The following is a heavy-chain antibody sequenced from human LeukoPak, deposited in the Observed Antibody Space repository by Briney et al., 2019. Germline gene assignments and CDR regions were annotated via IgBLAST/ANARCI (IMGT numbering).Heavy chain of an antibody. CDR3: ARRPSSRLGGYCSSTSCYRRGNWFDP. V-gene: IGHV4-59*12. CDR2: IYYSGST. CDR1: GGSISSYY. D-gene: IGHD2-2*01. Sequence: PSETLSLTCTVSGGSISSYYWSWIRQPPGKGLEWIGYIYYSGSTNYNPSLKSRVTISVDTSKNQFSLKLSSVTAADMAEYYCARRPSSRLGGYCSSTSCYRRGNWFDPWGQGTLVTVSS. J-gene: IGHJ5*02.